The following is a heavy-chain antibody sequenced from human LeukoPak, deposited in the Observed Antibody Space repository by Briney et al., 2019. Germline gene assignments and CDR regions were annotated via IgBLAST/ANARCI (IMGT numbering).Heavy chain of an antibody. V-gene: IGHV4-34*01. J-gene: IGHJ6*03. CDR3: ARDLRGIYYDSSGYYLNYYYMDV. CDR1: GGSFSGYY. Sequence: SETLSLTCAVYGGSFSGYYWSWIRQPPGKGLEWIGEINHSGSTNYNPSLKSRVTISVDTSKNQFSLKLSSVTAADTAVYYCARDLRGIYYDSSGYYLNYYYMDVWGKGTTVTVSS. D-gene: IGHD3-22*01. CDR2: INHSGST.